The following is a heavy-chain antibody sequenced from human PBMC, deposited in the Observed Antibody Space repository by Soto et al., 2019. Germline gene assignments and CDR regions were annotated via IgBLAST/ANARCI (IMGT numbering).Heavy chain of an antibody. Sequence: SGPTLVKPTQTLTLTCTFSGFSLSTSGVGVGWIRQPPGKALEWLALIYWDDDKRYSPSLKSRLTITKDTSKNQVVLTMTNMDPVDTATYYCAHSWDSSSSGDYYYYMDVWGKGTTVTVSS. J-gene: IGHJ6*03. CDR1: GFSLSTSGVG. CDR2: IYWDDDK. D-gene: IGHD6-6*01. CDR3: AHSWDSSSSGDYYYYMDV. V-gene: IGHV2-5*02.